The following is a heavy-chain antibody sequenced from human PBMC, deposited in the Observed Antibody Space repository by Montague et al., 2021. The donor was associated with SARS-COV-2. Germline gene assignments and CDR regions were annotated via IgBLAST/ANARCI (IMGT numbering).Heavy chain of an antibody. J-gene: IGHJ6*02. D-gene: IGHD1-14*01. CDR2: MYNSRSS. CDR1: GGSISAYY. CDR3: AREGIPTPGAEWKILHYHGMDV. V-gene: IGHV4-59*13. Sequence: SETLSLTCTVSGGSISAYYWSWIRQPPGKGLEWIAYMYNSRSSNYNPSLKRRVSISVDTSKSQFSLKLTSVTAADTAVYYCAREGIPTPGAEWKILHYHGMDVWGQGTTVTVSS.